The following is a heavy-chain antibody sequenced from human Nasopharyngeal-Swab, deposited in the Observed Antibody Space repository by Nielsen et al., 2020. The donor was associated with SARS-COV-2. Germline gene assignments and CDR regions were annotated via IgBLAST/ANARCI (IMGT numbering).Heavy chain of an antibody. CDR3: AKTSASTSSRSSNVPFDL. V-gene: IGHV3-9*01. D-gene: IGHD2-2*01. CDR2: TNWNGVNT. Sequence: GGSLRLSCEVSGFPFDDFAMHWVRQVPGQGLEWVAGTNWNGVNTDYADSVEGRFTIFRDNAKSSLYLQMNSLRPDDTAFFYCAKTSASTSSRSSNVPFDLWSQGTTVTVSS. CDR1: GFPFDDFA. J-gene: IGHJ3*01.